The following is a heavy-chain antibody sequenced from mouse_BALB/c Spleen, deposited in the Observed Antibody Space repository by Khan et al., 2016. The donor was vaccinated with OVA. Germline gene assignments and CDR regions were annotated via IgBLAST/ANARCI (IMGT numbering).Heavy chain of an antibody. V-gene: IGHV6-6*02. CDR1: GFTFSNYW. CDR2: IRLKSDDYVT. J-gene: IGHJ2*01. CDR3: WILL. Sequence: VQLEESGGGLVQPGGSMKLSCVASGFTFSNYWMNWVRQSPEKGLAWVAEIRLKSDDYVTHYAESVKGRFTITREDSKSSVYLQMNTLRAEDTGIYYGWILLWGQGTTLTVSS.